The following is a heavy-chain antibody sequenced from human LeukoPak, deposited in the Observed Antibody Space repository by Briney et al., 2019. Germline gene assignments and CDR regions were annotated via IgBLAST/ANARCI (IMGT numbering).Heavy chain of an antibody. V-gene: IGHV3-72*01. J-gene: IGHJ4*02. CDR3: ARVELMSAAGRLVDS. D-gene: IGHD6-13*01. Sequence: PGGSLRLSCAASGFTFSAHYMDWVRQAPGKGLEWVGRIRNRANSFATHYAAAVRGRFTISRDDSKNSLYLQMSSLKSEDTAVYFCARVELMSAAGRLVDSWGQGTLVTVSP. CDR1: GFTFSAHY. CDR2: IRNRANSFAT.